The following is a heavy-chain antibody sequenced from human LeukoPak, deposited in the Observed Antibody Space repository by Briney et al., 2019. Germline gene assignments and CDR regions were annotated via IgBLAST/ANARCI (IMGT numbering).Heavy chain of an antibody. CDR2: IFNDGIT. CDR3: ARVHSGDFDD. CDR1: GFTVSSNY. D-gene: IGHD1-26*01. Sequence: GGSLTLSCAASGFTVSSNYMSRVRQAPEKGLEWVSVIFNDGITYYADSVKGRFTVSRDNSKNTLYLQMNSLTVEDTAVYFCARVHSGDFDDWGRGTLVTVSS. J-gene: IGHJ4*02. V-gene: IGHV3-53*01.